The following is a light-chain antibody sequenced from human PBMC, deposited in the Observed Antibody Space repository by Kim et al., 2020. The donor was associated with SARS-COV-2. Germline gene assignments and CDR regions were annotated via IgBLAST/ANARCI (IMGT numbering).Light chain of an antibody. CDR1: QSVSVDY. V-gene: IGKV3-20*01. CDR2: AAS. CDR3: QVYGGSPPYT. J-gene: IGKJ2*01. Sequence: PGERATLSCRASQSVSVDYLAWYQQKPGQTPRLLIHAASTRATGIPDRFTGSGSGTDFTLTLNRLEPDDFAVYYCQVYGGSPPYTFGQGTKL.